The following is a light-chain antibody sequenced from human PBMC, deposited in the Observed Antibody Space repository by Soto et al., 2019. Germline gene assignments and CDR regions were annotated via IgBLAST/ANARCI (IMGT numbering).Light chain of an antibody. CDR1: QGISSY. V-gene: IGKV1-8*01. CDR2: AAS. Sequence: AIRMTRSPSSFSASTGDRVTITCRASQGISSYLAWYQQKPGKAPKLLIYAASTLQSGVPSRFSGSGSGTDFTLTISCLQSEDFATYYCQQYYSYTTFGGGTKVDIK. J-gene: IGKJ4*01. CDR3: QQYYSYTT.